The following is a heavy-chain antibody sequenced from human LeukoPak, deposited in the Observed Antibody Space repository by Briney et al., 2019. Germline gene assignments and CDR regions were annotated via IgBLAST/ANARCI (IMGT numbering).Heavy chain of an antibody. V-gene: IGHV4-30-2*01. Sequence: SETLSLTCAVSGGSISSGGYSWSWIRQPPGKGLEWIGYIYHSGSTYYNPSLKSRVTISVDRSKSQFSLKLSSVTAADTAVYYCARVLGPDAFDIWGQGTMVTVSS. CDR1: GGSISSGGYS. CDR3: ARVLGPDAFDI. CDR2: IYHSGST. J-gene: IGHJ3*02.